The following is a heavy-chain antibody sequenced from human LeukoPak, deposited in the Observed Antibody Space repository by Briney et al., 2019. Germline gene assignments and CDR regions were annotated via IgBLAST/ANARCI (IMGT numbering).Heavy chain of an antibody. J-gene: IGHJ4*02. Sequence: SVKVSCKASGGTFSSYAISWVRQAPGQGLEWMGGIIPIFGTANYAQKFKGRVTITTDESTSTAYMELSSLRSEDTAVYYCAGYYYDSSGYHNIHFDYWGQGTLVTVSS. D-gene: IGHD3-22*01. CDR1: GGTFSSYA. V-gene: IGHV1-69*05. CDR3: AGYYYDSSGYHNIHFDY. CDR2: IIPIFGTA.